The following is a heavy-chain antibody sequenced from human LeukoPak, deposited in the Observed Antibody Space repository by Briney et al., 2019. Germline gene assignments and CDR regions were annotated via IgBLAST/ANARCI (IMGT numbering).Heavy chain of an antibody. Sequence: ASVKVSCKASGFTFTAYGINWMRQAPGQGLEWMGWISAYNGDTKYAQKVQGRVSMTTDTSTNTAYMEVRSLRADDTAVYYCARLGRYHLFSYMDVWGKGTTVNVSS. CDR3: ARLGRYHLFSYMDV. V-gene: IGHV1-18*01. J-gene: IGHJ6*03. D-gene: IGHD1-26*01. CDR2: ISAYNGDT. CDR1: GFTFTAYG.